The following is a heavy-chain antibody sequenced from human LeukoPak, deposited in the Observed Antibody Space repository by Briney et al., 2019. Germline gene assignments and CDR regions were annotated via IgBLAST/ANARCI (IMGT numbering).Heavy chain of an antibody. J-gene: IGHJ3*02. Sequence: KPSETLSLTCTVSGGSISSSSYYWGWIRQPPGKGLEWIGSIYYSGSTYYNPSLKSRVTISVDTSKNQFSLKLSSVTAADTAVYYCASPFYDSWSGAFDIWGQGTMVTVSS. D-gene: IGHD3-3*01. CDR1: GGSISSSSYY. CDR3: ASPFYDSWSGAFDI. CDR2: IYYSGST. V-gene: IGHV4-39*01.